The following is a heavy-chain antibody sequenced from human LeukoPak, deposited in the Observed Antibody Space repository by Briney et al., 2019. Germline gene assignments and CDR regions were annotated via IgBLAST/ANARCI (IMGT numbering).Heavy chain of an antibody. CDR3: AKGENVRYCSGGSCLPFDY. CDR2: ISGSGGST. D-gene: IGHD2-15*01. CDR1: GFTFSSYA. V-gene: IGHV3-23*01. Sequence: PGRSLRLSCAASGFTFSSYAMHWVRQAPGKGLEWVSAISGSGGSTYYADSVKGRFTISRDNSKNTLYLQMNSLRAEDTAVYYCAKGENVRYCSGGSCLPFDYWGQGTLVTVSS. J-gene: IGHJ4*02.